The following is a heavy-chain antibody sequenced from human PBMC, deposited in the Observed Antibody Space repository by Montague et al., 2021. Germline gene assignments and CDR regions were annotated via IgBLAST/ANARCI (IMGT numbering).Heavy chain of an antibody. D-gene: IGHD3-10*01. CDR2: LSASSDNI. V-gene: IGHV3-23*01. Sequence: YLRFSCAVSGLPFDHCALTWVRQAPWKGLEWVSGLSASSDNIYYADSVKGRVTISRDNSKNTLYLQMNNLRAEDTAMYYCAREVAPGSGSNSVDYWGQGTLVTVSS. J-gene: IGHJ4*02. CDR3: AREVAPGSGSNSVDY. CDR1: GLPFDHCA.